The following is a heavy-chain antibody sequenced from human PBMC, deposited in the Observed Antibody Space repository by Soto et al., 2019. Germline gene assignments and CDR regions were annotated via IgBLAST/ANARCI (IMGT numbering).Heavy chain of an antibody. CDR3: ARDYWSVTRGPYYFDY. J-gene: IGHJ4*02. CDR1: GFTFSSYW. D-gene: IGHD4-17*01. CDR2: IKQDGSEK. V-gene: IGHV3-7*01. Sequence: GGSLRLSCAASGFTFSSYWMSWVRQAPGKGLEWVANIKQDGSEKYYVDSVKGRFTISRDNAKNSLYLQMNSLRAEDTAVYYCARDYWSVTRGPYYFDYWGQGTLVTVSS.